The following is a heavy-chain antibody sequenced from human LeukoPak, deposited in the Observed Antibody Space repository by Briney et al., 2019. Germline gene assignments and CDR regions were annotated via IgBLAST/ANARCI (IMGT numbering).Heavy chain of an antibody. CDR2: INPSGGST. CDR3: ARPSTGVATIMSAN. D-gene: IGHD5-24*01. Sequence: GASVKVSCKASGFIFTTYYMHWVRQAPGQGLEWMGMINPSGGSTAYAQKFQGRVTLTRDTSTSTVYMELSSLRSEDTAVYYCARPSTGVATIMSANWGQGALVTVSS. J-gene: IGHJ4*02. CDR1: GFIFTTYY. V-gene: IGHV1-46*01.